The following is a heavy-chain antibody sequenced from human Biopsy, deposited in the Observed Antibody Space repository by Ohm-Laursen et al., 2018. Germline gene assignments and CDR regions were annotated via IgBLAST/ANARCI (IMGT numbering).Heavy chain of an antibody. V-gene: IGHV4-34*08. CDR1: GKTFSDYY. J-gene: IGHJ4*02. D-gene: IGHD2-15*01. CDR3: GNEVHGRDY. Sequence: PGTLSLTCEVYGKTFSDYYWSWIRQPPGKGLEWIGQINQSGRTNHNPSLKSRVNISADKSNNQFSLKLTSVTSADTAVYFCGNEVHGRDYWGLGALVTVSS. CDR2: INQSGRT.